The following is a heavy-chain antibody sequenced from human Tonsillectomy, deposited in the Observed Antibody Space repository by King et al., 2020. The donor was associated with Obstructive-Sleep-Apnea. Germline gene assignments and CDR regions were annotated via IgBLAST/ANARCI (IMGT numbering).Heavy chain of an antibody. CDR2: IYHSGST. V-gene: IGHV4-38-2*02. CDR3: ARTQQWLVDSFDY. J-gene: IGHJ4*02. D-gene: IGHD6-19*01. CDR1: GYSISSGYY. Sequence: VQLQESGPGLVKPSETLSLTCTVSGYSISSGYYWGWIRQPPGKGLEWIGSIYHSGSTSYNPSLKSRVTISVDPSKNQFSLKLSSVSAADTAVYYCARTQQWLVDSFDYWGQGTLVTVSS.